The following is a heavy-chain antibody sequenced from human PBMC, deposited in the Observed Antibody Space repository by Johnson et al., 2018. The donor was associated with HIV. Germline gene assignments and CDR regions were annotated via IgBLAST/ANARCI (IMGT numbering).Heavy chain of an antibody. CDR3: AKVWDYFDINAFDI. D-gene: IGHD3-22*01. CDR2: IQNDGSKK. V-gene: IGHV3-30*02. CDR1: GFTFSSYG. Sequence: QVQLVESGGGVVQPGGSVRLSCAASGFTFSSYGMHWVRQAPGKGLEWVGFIQNDGSKKYYADSVKGRLTMSRDNSKNRLHLQLNRLRVDDSAVYYCAKVWDYFDINAFDIWGQGTVVTVSS. J-gene: IGHJ3*02.